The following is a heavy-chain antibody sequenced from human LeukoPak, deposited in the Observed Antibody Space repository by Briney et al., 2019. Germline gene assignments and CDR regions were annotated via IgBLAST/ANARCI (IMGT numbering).Heavy chain of an antibody. CDR3: AREATVTMDY. D-gene: IGHD4-17*01. CDR1: GYIFTSYG. CDR2: VSPYNGIT. Sequence: ASVKVSCKASGYIFTSYGISWVRQAPGQGLEWMGWVSPYNGITNYAQKLQGRVTMTTDTSTSTAYMELRSLRSDDTAVYYCAREATVTMDYWGQGTLVTVSS. V-gene: IGHV1-18*01. J-gene: IGHJ4*02.